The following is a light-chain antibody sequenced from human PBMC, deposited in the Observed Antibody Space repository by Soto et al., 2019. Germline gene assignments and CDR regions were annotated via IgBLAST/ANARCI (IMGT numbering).Light chain of an antibody. V-gene: IGKV3D-15*01. J-gene: IGKJ5*01. CDR3: QGHGCAPST. CDR1: QSVSIN. Sequence: EIVMTQSPVTLSVSPGEGATLSCRASQSVSINLAWFQQKPGQAPRLLIYGASSRATGIPDRFSGSGADKDIASATCRPGVEDCAVQYYQGHGCAPSTVGEGTRLEIK. CDR2: GAS.